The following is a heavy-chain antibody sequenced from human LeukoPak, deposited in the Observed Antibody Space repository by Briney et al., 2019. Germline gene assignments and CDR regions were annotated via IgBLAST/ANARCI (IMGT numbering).Heavy chain of an antibody. D-gene: IGHD3-10*01. CDR1: GGSISSGSYY. Sequence: SSQTLSLNCTVSGGSISSGSYYWSWIRQPPGKGLEWIGEINHSGSTNYNPSLKSRLTISVDTSKSQFSLKLSSVTAADTAVYYCARLRGYYFGSGTHTGFDYWGQGTLVTVSS. CDR3: ARLRGYYFGSGTHTGFDY. J-gene: IGHJ4*02. CDR2: INHSGST. V-gene: IGHV4-39*07.